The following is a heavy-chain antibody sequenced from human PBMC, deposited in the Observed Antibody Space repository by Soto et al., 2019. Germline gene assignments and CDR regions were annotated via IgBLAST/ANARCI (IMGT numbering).Heavy chain of an antibody. V-gene: IGHV3-11*01. CDR2: LSRSGSTI. J-gene: IGHJ3*02. CDR1: GFTFGDYE. Sequence: QVQLVESGGGLVQPGGSLRLSCAASGFTFGDYEMSWLRQAAGKGPEWVSVLSRSGSTIYYVESVKCRLSISRDNAETSLYLQMERLRVEDTATYFCARSSSWYAADAFDMWGQGTLVTVSA. D-gene: IGHD6-19*01. CDR3: ARSSSWYAADAFDM.